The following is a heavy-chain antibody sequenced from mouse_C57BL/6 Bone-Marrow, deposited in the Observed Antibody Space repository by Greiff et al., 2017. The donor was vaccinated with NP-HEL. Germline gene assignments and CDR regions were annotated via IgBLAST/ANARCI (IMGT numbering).Heavy chain of an antibody. Sequence: QVQLQQPGAELVKPGASVKLSCKASGYTFTNYWMHWVKQRPGRGLEWIGRIDPNSGGTKYNEKFKRKATLTVDKPSSPAYLQLSSLTSEDSAVYYGAGDYYGSSYFDYWGQGTTLTVSA. CDR1: GYTFTNYW. J-gene: IGHJ2*01. CDR2: IDPNSGGT. CDR3: AGDYYGSSYFDY. V-gene: IGHV1-72*01. D-gene: IGHD1-1*01.